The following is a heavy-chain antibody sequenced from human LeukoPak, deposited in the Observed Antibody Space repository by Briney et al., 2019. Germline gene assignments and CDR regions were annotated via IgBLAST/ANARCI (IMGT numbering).Heavy chain of an antibody. CDR2: VSGSGGTT. J-gene: IGHJ3*02. CDR3: AKVSSAWYGATFDI. D-gene: IGHD6-19*01. Sequence: PGGSLRLSCAASGFTFSSYAMTWVRQAPWKGLEWVSAVSGSGGTTYYADSVKGRFTISRDNSKNTLYLQMNSLRAEDTAVYYCAKVSSAWYGATFDIWGQGTMVTVSS. V-gene: IGHV3-23*01. CDR1: GFTFSSYA.